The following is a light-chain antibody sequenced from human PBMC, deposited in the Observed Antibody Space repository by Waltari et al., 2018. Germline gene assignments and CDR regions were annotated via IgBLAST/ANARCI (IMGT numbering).Light chain of an antibody. CDR2: DAS. J-gene: IGKJ1*01. CDR3: QQRSKWPWA. V-gene: IGKV3-11*01. CDR1: QRGSGS. Sequence: ERPTLAVRASQRGSGSLACFQHNPGQSPRLLIYDASISVTGIPARFRGRGSGTDFTLTISSLEPEDFAVYYCQQRSKWPWAFGQGTKVEIK.